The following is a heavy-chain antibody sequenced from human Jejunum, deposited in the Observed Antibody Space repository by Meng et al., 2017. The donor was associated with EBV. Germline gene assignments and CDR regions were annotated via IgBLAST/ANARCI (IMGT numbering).Heavy chain of an antibody. CDR2: ISGSGGTT. V-gene: IGHV3-23*04. CDR3: AKSFFSAGGVTRGFFDS. J-gene: IGHJ4*02. D-gene: IGHD3-16*01. CDR1: GFPFRSNA. Sequence: EVQLVDSGGSLVQPGGSLILSXAVPGFPFRSNAMSWVRQVPGKGLEWVSSISGSGGTTDYADSVRGRFTISRDKSENTLYLQMNRLRVEDTAIYYCAKSFFSAGGVTRGFFDSWGQGTLVTVSS.